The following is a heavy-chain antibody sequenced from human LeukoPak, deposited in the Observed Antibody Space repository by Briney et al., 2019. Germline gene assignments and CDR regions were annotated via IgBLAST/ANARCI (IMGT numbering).Heavy chain of an antibody. CDR1: GFTFSSYA. Sequence: GGSLRLSCAASGFTFSSYAMHWVRQAPGKGLEWVAVISYDGSNKYYADSVKGRFTISRDNSKNTLYLQMNSLRAEDTAVYYCARATNLRSEGGYYMDVWGKGTTVTVSS. V-gene: IGHV3-30-3*01. CDR2: ISYDGSNK. D-gene: IGHD4-17*01. J-gene: IGHJ6*03. CDR3: ARATNLRSEGGYYMDV.